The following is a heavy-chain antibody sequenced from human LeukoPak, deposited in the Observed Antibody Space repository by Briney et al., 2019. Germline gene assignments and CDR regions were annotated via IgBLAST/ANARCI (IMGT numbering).Heavy chain of an antibody. J-gene: IGHJ4*02. Sequence: SETLSLTCTVSGGSISSSSYYWGWIRQPRGKGLEWIGEINHSGSTNYNPSLKRRVTITVNTAKNEDARKQSSVTAADTAVYYCARASYYYGSGSYYSRDGWDYWGQGTLVTVSS. V-gene: IGHV4-39*06. CDR3: ARASYYYGSGSYYSRDGWDY. CDR2: INHSGST. CDR1: GGSISSSSYY. D-gene: IGHD3-10*01.